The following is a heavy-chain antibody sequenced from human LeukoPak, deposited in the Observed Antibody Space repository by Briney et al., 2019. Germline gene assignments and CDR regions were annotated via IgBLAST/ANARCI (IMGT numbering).Heavy chain of an antibody. J-gene: IGHJ4*02. CDR1: GFTFSSYA. D-gene: IGHD3-22*01. CDR2: ISGSGGST. Sequence: PGGSLRLPCAASGFTFSSYAMSWVRQAPGKGLEWVSAISGSGGSTYYADSVKGRFTISRDNSKNTLYLQMNSLRAEDTAVYYCAKVVIPAYYFDYWGQGTLVTVSS. CDR3: AKVVIPAYYFDY. V-gene: IGHV3-23*01.